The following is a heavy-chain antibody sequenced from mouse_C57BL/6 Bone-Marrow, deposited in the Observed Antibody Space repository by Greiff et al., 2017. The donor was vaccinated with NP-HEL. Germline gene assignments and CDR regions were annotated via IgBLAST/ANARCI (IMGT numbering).Heavy chain of an antibody. D-gene: IGHD1-1*01. J-gene: IGHJ4*01. CDR2: IWTGGGT. V-gene: IGHV2-9-1*01. Sequence: VKLMESGPGLVAPSQSLSITCTVSGFSLTSYAISWVRQPPGKGLEWLGVIWTGGGTNYNSALKSRLSISKDNSKSQVFLKMNSLQTDDTARYYCARKNYGSLGNAMDYWGQGTSVTVSS. CDR3: ARKNYGSLGNAMDY. CDR1: GFSLTSYA.